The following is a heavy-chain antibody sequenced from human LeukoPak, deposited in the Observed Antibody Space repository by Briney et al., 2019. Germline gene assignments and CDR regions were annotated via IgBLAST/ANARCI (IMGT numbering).Heavy chain of an antibody. CDR3: AKDHLARYSSGWYVH. V-gene: IGHV3-30*02. J-gene: IGHJ5*02. CDR2: IRFDGSDE. CDR1: GFTFSSYA. D-gene: IGHD6-19*01. Sequence: PGRSLRLSCAASGFTFSSYAMHWVRQAPGKGLEWVAFIRFDGSDEYYADSMKGRFTISRDNSKNTLYLQMNSLRAEDTAVYYCAKDHLARYSSGWYVHWGQGTLVTVSS.